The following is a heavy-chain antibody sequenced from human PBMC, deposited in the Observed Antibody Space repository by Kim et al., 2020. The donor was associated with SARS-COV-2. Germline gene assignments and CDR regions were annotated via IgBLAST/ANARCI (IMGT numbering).Heavy chain of an antibody. CDR2: ISYDGSNK. Sequence: GGSLRLSCAASGFTFSSYAMHWVRQAPGKGLEWVAVISYDGSNKYYADSVKGRFTISRDNSKNTLYLQMNSLRAEDTAVYYCARDLYGSGVGYWGQGTLVTVSS. J-gene: IGHJ4*02. CDR1: GFTFSSYA. V-gene: IGHV3-30-3*01. D-gene: IGHD3-10*01. CDR3: ARDLYGSGVGY.